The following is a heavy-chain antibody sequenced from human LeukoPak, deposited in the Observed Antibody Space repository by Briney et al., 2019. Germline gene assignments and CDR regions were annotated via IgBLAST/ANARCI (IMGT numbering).Heavy chain of an antibody. CDR3: AKVLSNRNFDWLLFDY. V-gene: IGHV3-48*03. J-gene: IGHJ4*02. CDR1: GFTSSRYE. D-gene: IGHD3-9*01. Sequence: GGSLRLSCVVSGFTSSRYEMHWVRQAPGKGLEWVSYTARSGGDIHYAPSVRGRFTISSVTAENSVFLQMNSLRAEDTAVYYCAKVLSNRNFDWLLFDYWGQGTLVTVSS. CDR2: TARSGGDI.